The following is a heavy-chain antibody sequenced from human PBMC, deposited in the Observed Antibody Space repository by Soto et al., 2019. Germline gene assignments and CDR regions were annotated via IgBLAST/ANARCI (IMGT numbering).Heavy chain of an antibody. V-gene: IGHV4-31*03. Sequence: QVQLQESGPGLVKPSQTLSLTCTVSGGSISSGGYYWSWIRQHPGKGLEWIGYIYYSGSTYYNPSLKSRVTISVDTSKNQFSLKLSSVTAADTVVYYCARYIAVAGMRGGFDYWGQGTLVTVSS. CDR1: GGSISSGGYY. J-gene: IGHJ4*02. CDR3: ARYIAVAGMRGGFDY. D-gene: IGHD6-19*01. CDR2: IYYSGST.